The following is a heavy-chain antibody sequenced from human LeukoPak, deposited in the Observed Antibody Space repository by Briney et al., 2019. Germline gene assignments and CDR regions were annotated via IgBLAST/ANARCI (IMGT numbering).Heavy chain of an antibody. Sequence: SVKVSCKASGGTFSSYAISWVRQAPGQGLEWMGGIIPIFGTANYAQKFQGRVTITRNTSISTAYMELSSLRSEDTAVYYCARTQLLWFGESTNYYYYMDVWGKGTTVTVSS. J-gene: IGHJ6*03. V-gene: IGHV1-69*05. CDR1: GGTFSSYA. D-gene: IGHD3-10*01. CDR3: ARTQLLWFGESTNYYYYMDV. CDR2: IIPIFGTA.